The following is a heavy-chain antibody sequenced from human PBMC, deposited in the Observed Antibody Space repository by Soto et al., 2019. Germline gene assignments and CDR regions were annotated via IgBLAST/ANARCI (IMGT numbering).Heavy chain of an antibody. CDR3: ARGGRIVDTGIGYYYYHAMDV. CDR1: GYTFTSYY. V-gene: IGHV1-46*01. CDR2: FNPTGDTA. D-gene: IGHD5-18*01. J-gene: IGHJ6*02. Sequence: ASVKVSCKVSGYTFTSYYIHWVRQAPGQGLEWMGIFNPTGDTASYAQKLQGRVTMTRDTSTGTAYMELGSLRSEDTAVYYCARGGRIVDTGIGYYYYHAMDVWGQGTTVTVSS.